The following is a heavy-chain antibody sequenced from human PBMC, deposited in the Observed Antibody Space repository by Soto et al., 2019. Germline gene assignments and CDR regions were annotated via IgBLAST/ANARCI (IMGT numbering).Heavy chain of an antibody. D-gene: IGHD3-16*01. CDR3: AREGVYYYYGMDV. Sequence: PGGSLRLSCAASGFTFSSYAMHWVRQAPGKGLEWVAVISYDGSNKYYADSVKGRFTISRDNAKNSLYLQMNSLRDEDTAVYYCAREGVYYYYGMDVWGQGTTVTVSS. V-gene: IGHV3-30-3*01. CDR2: ISYDGSNK. CDR1: GFTFSSYA. J-gene: IGHJ6*02.